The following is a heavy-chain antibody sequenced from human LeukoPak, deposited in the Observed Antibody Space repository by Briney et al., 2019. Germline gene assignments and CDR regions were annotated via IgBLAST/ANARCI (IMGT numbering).Heavy chain of an antibody. CDR2: INQDGSEK. D-gene: IGHD5-24*01. Sequence: GGSLRLSCAGSGFTFSSYWMSWVRQAPGKGLEWVAKINQDGSEKDYVDSVEGRFRISRDNAKNSLYLQMNSLRAEDTALYYCAKSPRRVATIDWYFDLWGRGTLVTVSS. CDR3: AKSPRRVATIDWYFDL. CDR1: GFTFSSYW. V-gene: IGHV3-7*03. J-gene: IGHJ2*01.